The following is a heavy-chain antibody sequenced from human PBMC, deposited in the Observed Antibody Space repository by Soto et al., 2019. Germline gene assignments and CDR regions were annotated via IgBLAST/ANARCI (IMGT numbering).Heavy chain of an antibody. D-gene: IGHD2-2*01. V-gene: IGHV2-5*02. Sequence: QITLKESGPTLVKPTQTLTLTCTFSGFSLRNSGVGVGWIRQPPGKALEWLALIYRDDDKRYSPTLKNRLTITKYTSKNQVVLTMTNMDPVDTATYYCARRYRFFDYWGQGTLVTVSS. CDR3: ARRYRFFDY. CDR1: GFSLRNSGVG. J-gene: IGHJ4*02. CDR2: IYRDDDK.